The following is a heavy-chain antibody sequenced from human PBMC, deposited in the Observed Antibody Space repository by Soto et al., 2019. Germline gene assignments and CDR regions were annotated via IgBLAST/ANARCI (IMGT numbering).Heavy chain of an antibody. CDR1: GFTFSSYA. CDR2: ISGSGGST. D-gene: IGHD3-9*01. CDR3: AKTLNYDILTGYYYYYYGMDV. J-gene: IGHJ6*02. Sequence: GGSLRLSCAASGFTFSSYAMSWVRQAPGKGLEWVSAISGSGGSTYYADSVKGRFTISRDNSKNTLYLQMNSLRAEDTAVYYCAKTLNYDILTGYYYYYYGMDVWGQGTTVTVSS. V-gene: IGHV3-23*01.